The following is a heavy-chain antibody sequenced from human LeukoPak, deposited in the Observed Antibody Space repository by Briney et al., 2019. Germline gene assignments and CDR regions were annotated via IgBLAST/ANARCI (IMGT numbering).Heavy chain of an antibody. J-gene: IGHJ3*02. CDR2: INPNSGGT. CDR1: GYTFTGYY. CDR3: ARDRRITMIVVELFDI. D-gene: IGHD3-22*01. V-gene: IGHV1-2*02. Sequence: GASVKVSCKASGYTFTGYYIHWVRQAPGQGLEWMGWINPNSGGTNYAQKFQGRVTMTRDTSISTAYMELSRLRSDDTAVYYCARDRRITMIVVELFDIWGQGTMVTVSS.